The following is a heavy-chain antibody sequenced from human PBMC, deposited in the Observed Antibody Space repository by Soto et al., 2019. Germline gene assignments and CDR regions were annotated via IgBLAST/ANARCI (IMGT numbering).Heavy chain of an antibody. J-gene: IGHJ4*02. CDR1: GFTFSSYW. CDR2: MRQDGSEK. Sequence: PGGSLRVSCAASGFTFSSYWMSWVRQAPGKGLEWVANMRQDGSEKYYVDSVKGRFTISRDNAKNSLYLQMNSLRAEDTAVYYCARILCSSTSCYTFDYWGQGTLVTVSS. CDR3: ARILCSSTSCYTFDY. V-gene: IGHV3-7*03. D-gene: IGHD2-2*02.